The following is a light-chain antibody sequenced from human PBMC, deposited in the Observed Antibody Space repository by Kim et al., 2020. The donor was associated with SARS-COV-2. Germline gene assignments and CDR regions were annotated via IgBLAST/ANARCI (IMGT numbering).Light chain of an antibody. CDR1: SSNIGAGYD. CDR3: QSYDSSLSGSVV. CDR2: GNS. V-gene: IGLV1-40*01. Sequence: VTISCAGSSSNIGAGYDVHWYQHLPGTAPKLLIYGNSNRPSGVPDRFSGSESGTSASLAITGLQAEDEADYYCQSYDSSLSGSVVFGGGTQLTVL. J-gene: IGLJ2*01.